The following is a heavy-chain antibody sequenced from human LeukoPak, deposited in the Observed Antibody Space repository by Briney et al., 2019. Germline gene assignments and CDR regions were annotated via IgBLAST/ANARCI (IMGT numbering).Heavy chain of an antibody. Sequence: GASVKVSCKASGYTFTSYAMHWVRQAPGQRLEWMGWLNAGNGNTKYSQKFQGRVTITRDTSASTAYMELSSLRSEDTAVYYCARALLYSSGWYAGYWGQGTLVTVSS. CDR2: LNAGNGNT. D-gene: IGHD6-19*01. J-gene: IGHJ4*02. CDR1: GYTFTSYA. V-gene: IGHV1-3*01. CDR3: ARALLYSSGWYAGY.